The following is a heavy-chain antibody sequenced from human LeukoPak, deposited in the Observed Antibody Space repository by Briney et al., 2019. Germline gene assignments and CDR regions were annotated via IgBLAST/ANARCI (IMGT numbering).Heavy chain of an antibody. V-gene: IGHV3-30-3*01. D-gene: IGHD1-26*01. CDR1: GFTFSSYA. Sequence: GGSLRLSCAASGFTFSSYAMHWVRQAPGKGLEWVAVISYDGSNKYYADSVKGRFTISRDNSKNTLYLQMNSLRAEDTAVYYCAKDIEGRYYYGMDVWGQGTTVTVSS. CDR2: ISYDGSNK. CDR3: AKDIEGRYYYGMDV. J-gene: IGHJ6*02.